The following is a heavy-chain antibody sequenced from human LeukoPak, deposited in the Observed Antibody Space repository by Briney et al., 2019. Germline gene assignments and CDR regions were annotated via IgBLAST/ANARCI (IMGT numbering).Heavy chain of an antibody. CDR2: IYYSGST. CDR3: ARWDIAVAGRNWFDP. D-gene: IGHD6-19*01. V-gene: IGHV4-39*07. Sequence: SETLSLTCTVSGGSISGSSYYWGWIRQPPGKGLEWIGSIYYSGSTYYNPSLKSRVTISVDTSKNQFSLKLSSVTAADTAVYYCARWDIAVAGRNWFDPWGQGTLVTVSS. J-gene: IGHJ5*02. CDR1: GGSISGSSYY.